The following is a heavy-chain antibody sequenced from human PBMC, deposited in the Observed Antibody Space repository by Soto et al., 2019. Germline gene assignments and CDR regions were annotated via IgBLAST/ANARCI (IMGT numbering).Heavy chain of an antibody. CDR3: TRDRDILTGYYSPNSFDY. Sequence: GGSLRLSCTASGFTFGDYAMGWFRQAPGKGLEWVGFIRSNTFGGTTVYAASVKGRFTISRDDSKSIAYLQMNSLKTEYTAMYYCTRDRDILTGYYSPNSFDYWGQGA. D-gene: IGHD3-9*01. CDR1: GFTFGDYA. CDR2: IRSNTFGGTT. V-gene: IGHV3-49*03. J-gene: IGHJ4*02.